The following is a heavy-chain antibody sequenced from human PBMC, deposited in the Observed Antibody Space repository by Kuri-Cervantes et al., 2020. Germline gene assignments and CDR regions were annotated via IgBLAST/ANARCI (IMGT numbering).Heavy chain of an antibody. D-gene: IGHD3-16*01. J-gene: IGHJ4*02. V-gene: IGHV1-46*01. CDR1: GYTFTNYC. CDR3: ARDLGARFDY. Sequence: ASVKVSCKASGYTFTNYCMHWVRQAPGQGLEWMGIINPSGGSTSYAQKFQGRVTMTRDTSASTAYMELSSLRSEDTAVYYCARDLGARFDYWGQGTLVTVSS. CDR2: INPSGGST.